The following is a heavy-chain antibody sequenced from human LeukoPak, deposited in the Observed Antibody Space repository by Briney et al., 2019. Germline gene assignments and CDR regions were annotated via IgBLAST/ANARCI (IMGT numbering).Heavy chain of an antibody. J-gene: IGHJ6*03. CDR2: ITGSGHRI. D-gene: IGHD3-10*01. Sequence: GGSLRLSCAASGFTFHSYAMTWVRQAPGKGLEWVSAITGSGHRIYYADSVRGRFTISRDNSKNTLFLQMHGLRAEDTAMYYCAKDRDLDYYYYMDVWGNGTTVTASS. CDR1: GFTFHSYA. V-gene: IGHV3-23*01. CDR3: AKDRDLDYYYYMDV.